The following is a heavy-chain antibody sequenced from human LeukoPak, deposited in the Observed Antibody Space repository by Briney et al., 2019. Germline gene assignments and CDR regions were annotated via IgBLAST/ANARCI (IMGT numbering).Heavy chain of an antibody. Sequence: GGSLRLSCAASGFTFSSYWMSWVRQAPGKGLEGVTNIKQDGSEKYYVDSVKGRFTISRDNAKNSLYLQMNSLRAEDTAVYYCAREGDIVVVPAAPGDVWGKGTTVTVSS. D-gene: IGHD2-2*01. CDR2: IKQDGSEK. CDR3: AREGDIVVVPAAPGDV. V-gene: IGHV3-7*01. J-gene: IGHJ6*04. CDR1: GFTFSSYW.